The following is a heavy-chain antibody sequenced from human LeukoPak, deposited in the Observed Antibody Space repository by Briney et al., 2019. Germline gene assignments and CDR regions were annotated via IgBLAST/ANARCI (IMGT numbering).Heavy chain of an antibody. CDR1: GFTFSTYA. V-gene: IGHV3-33*01. Sequence: GGSLRLSCAASGFTFSTYAMHWVRQAPGKGLEWVAGLWYDGSHIHYVDSVKGRFTISRDNSRDTLYLQMNSLRGEDTAVYYCAREDGLVAHDSGGNSIGFDMWGQGTMVTVSS. J-gene: IGHJ3*02. D-gene: IGHD4-23*01. CDR2: LWYDGSHI. CDR3: AREDGLVAHDSGGNSIGFDM.